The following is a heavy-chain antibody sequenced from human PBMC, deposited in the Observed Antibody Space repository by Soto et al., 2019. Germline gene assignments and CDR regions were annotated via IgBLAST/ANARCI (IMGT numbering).Heavy chain of an antibody. Sequence: QVQLQESGPGLAKPSETLSLTRTVSGGSISTYYWSWIRQPPGKGLEWIGCIYYSGSTNFNPSLKSRVTISVDTSKNQFSLKLTSVTAADTAVYYCARGGWRHIDYWGQGTLVTVSS. CDR1: GGSISTYY. J-gene: IGHJ4*02. D-gene: IGHD3-3*01. CDR3: ARGGWRHIDY. CDR2: IYYSGST. V-gene: IGHV4-59*08.